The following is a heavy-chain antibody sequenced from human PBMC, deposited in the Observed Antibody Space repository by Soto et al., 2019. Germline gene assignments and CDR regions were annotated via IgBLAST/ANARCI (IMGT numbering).Heavy chain of an antibody. CDR1: GYTFTGYY. J-gene: IGHJ4*02. CDR2: INPNSGGT. CDR3: ARDIVATIPTFDY. Sequence: GASAKVSCKASGYTFTGYYMHWVRQAPGQGLEWMGWINPNSGGTNYAQTLQGWVTMTRDTSISTAYMELRRLRSDDTAVYYCARDIVATIPTFDYWGQGTLVTVSS. V-gene: IGHV1-2*04. D-gene: IGHD5-12*01.